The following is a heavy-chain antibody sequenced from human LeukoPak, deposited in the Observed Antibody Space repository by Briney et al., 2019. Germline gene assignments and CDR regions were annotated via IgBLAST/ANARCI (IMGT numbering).Heavy chain of an antibody. Sequence: SETLSLTCSVSGGSITNTNYWTWVRQPPGKGLEWIGEVNLQGSTNYNPSLMGRVAISVDTSENHISLQLTSVTAADTAVYYCASRMYGSSGRYFPHWGQGTLVTVSS. CDR3: ASRMYGSSGRYFPH. J-gene: IGHJ1*01. CDR2: VNLQGST. CDR1: GGSITNTNY. V-gene: IGHV4-4*02. D-gene: IGHD6-13*01.